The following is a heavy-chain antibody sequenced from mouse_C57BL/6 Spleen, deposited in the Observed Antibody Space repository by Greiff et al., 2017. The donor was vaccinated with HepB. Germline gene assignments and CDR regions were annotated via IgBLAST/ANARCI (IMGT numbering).Heavy chain of an antibody. CDR3: ARSGYDGYYDWYFDV. CDR1: GYTFTSYW. J-gene: IGHJ1*03. Sequence: VQLQQPGAELVKPGASVKLSCKASGYTFTSYWMHWVKQRPGRGLGGIGRIDPNSGGTKYNEKFKSKATLTVDKPSSTTYMQLSSLTSEDSAVYYCARSGYDGYYDWYFDVWGTGTTVTVSS. V-gene: IGHV1-72*01. D-gene: IGHD2-3*01. CDR2: IDPNSGGT.